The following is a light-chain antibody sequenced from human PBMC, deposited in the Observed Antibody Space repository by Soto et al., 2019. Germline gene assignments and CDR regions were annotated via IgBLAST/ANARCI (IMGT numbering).Light chain of an antibody. CDR2: EVN. CDR1: SSDVGRYNY. V-gene: IGLV2-14*01. J-gene: IGLJ2*01. CDR3: SSSTTNSTLV. Sequence: QSALTQPASVSGSPGQSITISCTGTSSDVGRYNYVSWYQQYPGKAPKLMIYEVNNRPSGVSNRFSGSKSGNTASLTISGLQAEDEADYHCSSSTTNSTLVFGGGTKLTVL.